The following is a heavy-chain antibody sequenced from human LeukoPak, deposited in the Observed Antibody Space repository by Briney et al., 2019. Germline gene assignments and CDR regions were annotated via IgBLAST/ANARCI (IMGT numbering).Heavy chain of an antibody. D-gene: IGHD3-9*01. CDR2: ISAYNGNT. J-gene: IGHJ4*02. CDR1: GYTFTSYG. V-gene: IGHV1-18*01. Sequence: GASVKVSCKASGYTFTSYGISWVRQAPGQGLEWMGWISAYNGNTNYAQKLQGRVTMTTDTSTSTAYMELRSLRSDDTAVYYCARSGYDILTGYYFFDYWGQGTLVTVSS. CDR3: ARSGYDILTGYYFFDY.